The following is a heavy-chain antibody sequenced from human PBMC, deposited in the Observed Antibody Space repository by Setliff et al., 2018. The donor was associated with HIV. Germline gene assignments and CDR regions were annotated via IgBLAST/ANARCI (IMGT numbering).Heavy chain of an antibody. CDR2: IYTSGTT. J-gene: IGHJ5*02. Sequence: PSETLSLTCTVSGDSISSGSYYWNWIRQPAGKGLEWIGRIYTSGTTTYNPSLKSRVTISVDTSKNQFSLKLSSVTAADTAVYYCATYADRESNRFDPWGQGILVTVSS. D-gene: IGHD3-10*01. CDR1: GDSISSGSYY. V-gene: IGHV4-61*02. CDR3: ATYADRESNRFDP.